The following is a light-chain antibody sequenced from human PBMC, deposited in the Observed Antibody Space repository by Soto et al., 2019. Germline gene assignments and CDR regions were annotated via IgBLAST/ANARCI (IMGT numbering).Light chain of an antibody. CDR3: QVWDSNSVYV. V-gene: IGLV3-21*02. CDR1: NIGNKR. J-gene: IGLJ1*01. CDR2: DDS. Sequence: SYELTQPPSVSVAPGQTARITCGGNNIGNKRVHWYQQKPGQAPVLVVYDDSDRPSGIPERFSGSNSGNTATLSISRVEAGDEPDYYCQVWDSNSVYVFGTGTKVTVL.